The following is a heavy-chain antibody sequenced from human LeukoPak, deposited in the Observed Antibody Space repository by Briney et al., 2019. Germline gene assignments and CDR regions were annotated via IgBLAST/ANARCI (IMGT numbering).Heavy chain of an antibody. Sequence: SQTLSLTCAISGDTISSNSATWNWIRQSPSRGPEWLGRTYYRSKWFNNYAVSVKSRISIKPDTSKNQFSLQLISVTPEDTAVYYCAGGNSGNIEYWGQGTLVTVSS. CDR2: TYYRSKWFN. D-gene: IGHD5-12*01. CDR1: GDTISSNSAT. V-gene: IGHV6-1*01. CDR3: AGGNSGNIEY. J-gene: IGHJ4*02.